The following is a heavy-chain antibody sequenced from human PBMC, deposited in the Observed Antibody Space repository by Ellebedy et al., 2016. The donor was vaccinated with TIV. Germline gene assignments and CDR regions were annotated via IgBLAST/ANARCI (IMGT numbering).Heavy chain of an antibody. CDR3: ARGVAARPRLDFFDY. CDR2: INPNSGGT. V-gene: IGHV1-2*02. Sequence: ASVKVSXKASGYTFTGYYMHWVRQAPGQGLEWMGWINPNSGGTNYAQKFQGRVTMTRDTSISTAYMELSRLRSDDTAVYYCARGVAARPRLDFFDYWGQGTLVTVSS. J-gene: IGHJ4*02. D-gene: IGHD6-6*01. CDR1: GYTFTGYY.